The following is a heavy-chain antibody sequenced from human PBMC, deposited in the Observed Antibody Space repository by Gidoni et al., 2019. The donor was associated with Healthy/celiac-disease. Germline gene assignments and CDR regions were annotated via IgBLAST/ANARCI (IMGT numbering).Heavy chain of an antibody. J-gene: IGHJ4*02. CDR3: ARAEGGYSASYYFDY. Sequence: QVQLVESGGGLVKPGGSLRLSCAASGFTFSDYYMSWIRQAPGKGLEWVSYISSSSSYTNYADSVKGRFTISRDNAKNSLYLQMNSLRAEDTAVYYCARAEGGYSASYYFDYWGQGTLVTVSS. CDR1: GFTFSDYY. CDR2: ISSSSSYT. V-gene: IGHV3-11*06. D-gene: IGHD5-12*01.